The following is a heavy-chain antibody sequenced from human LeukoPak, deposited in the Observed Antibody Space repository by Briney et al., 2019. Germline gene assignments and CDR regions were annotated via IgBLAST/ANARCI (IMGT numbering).Heavy chain of an antibody. CDR1: GGSISRHY. CDR2: IYPSGNT. CDR3: ARLRREGAQWLYLDV. J-gene: IGHJ2*01. V-gene: IGHV4-4*09. Sequence: PETLSLTRTDSGGSISRHYWRRIQERPGKGLEWIGYIYPSGNTKYNTSFKSPVTISVATSNNQFSLKLRSLSSADTVVYYCARLRREGAQWLYLDVSGRAPLVTVS. D-gene: IGHD3-22*01.